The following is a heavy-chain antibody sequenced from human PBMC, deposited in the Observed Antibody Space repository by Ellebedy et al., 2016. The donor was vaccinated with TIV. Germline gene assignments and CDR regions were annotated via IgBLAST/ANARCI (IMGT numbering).Heavy chain of an antibody. Sequence: GESLKISCAASGFTFSSYWMSWVRQAPGKGLEWVSLITWIGGSTDYGDSVRGRFSVSRDNSQASMYLQMTSLTTEDTGFYYCAKDMGSSSWLDVWGQGTLVTVSS. J-gene: IGHJ4*02. V-gene: IGHV3-43*01. CDR1: GFTFSSYW. D-gene: IGHD6-19*01. CDR3: AKDMGSSSWLDV. CDR2: ITWIGGST.